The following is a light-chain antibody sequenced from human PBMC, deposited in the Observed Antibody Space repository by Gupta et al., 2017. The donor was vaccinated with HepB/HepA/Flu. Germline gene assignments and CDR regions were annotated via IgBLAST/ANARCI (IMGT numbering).Light chain of an antibody. CDR2: SVS. CDR3: QQYNEWPPFT. V-gene: IGKV3-15*01. Sequence: EIVMTQSPATLSVSPGERATISCRASRSVSSNVAWYQQKPGQAPRLLIYSVSTRATGVPARFSGSGSGTEFTLTISSLQSEDFAVFYCQQYNEWPPFTFGQGTKLEIK. CDR1: RSVSSN. J-gene: IGKJ2*01.